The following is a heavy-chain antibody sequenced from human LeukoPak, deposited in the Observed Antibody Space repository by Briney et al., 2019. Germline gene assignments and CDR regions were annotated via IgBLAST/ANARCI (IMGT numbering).Heavy chain of an antibody. D-gene: IGHD6-13*01. J-gene: IGHJ6*03. CDR1: GGSFSGYY. CDR3: ARVRKQQLVRYYMDV. CDR2: INHSGST. Sequence: PSETLSLTCAVYGGSFSGYYWSWIRQPPGQGLEWIGEINHSGSTNYNPSLKSRVTISVDTSKNQFSLKLSSVTAADTAVYYCARVRKQQLVRYYMDVWGKGTTVTVSS. V-gene: IGHV4-34*01.